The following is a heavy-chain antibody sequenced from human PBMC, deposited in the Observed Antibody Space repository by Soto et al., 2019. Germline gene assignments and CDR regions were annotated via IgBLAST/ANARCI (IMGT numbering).Heavy chain of an antibody. Sequence: PSETLSLTCTVSGGSISGYYWSWIRQPPGKGLKWIGYMYNTGSTVYNPSFKSRVTISVDTSKNQFSLKLNSVTAADTAVYYCARDLWGYCGTDCYPLDVWGQGTTVIVSS. D-gene: IGHD2-21*02. CDR3: ARDLWGYCGTDCYPLDV. CDR1: GGSISGYY. CDR2: MYNTGST. J-gene: IGHJ6*02. V-gene: IGHV4-59*01.